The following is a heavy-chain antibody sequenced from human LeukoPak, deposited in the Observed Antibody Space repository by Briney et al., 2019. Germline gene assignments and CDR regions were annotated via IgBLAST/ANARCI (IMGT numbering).Heavy chain of an antibody. V-gene: IGHV3-7*01. CDR3: ARALDYGDSEGPLDS. CDR1: GFTFSSYW. CDR2: INHNGNVN. J-gene: IGHJ4*02. Sequence: GGSLRLSCAASGFTFSSYWMNWARQAPGKGLEWVASINHNGNVNYYVDSVKGRFTISRDNAKNSLYLQMSNLRAEDTAVYYCARALDYGDSEGPLDSWGQGTLVTVSS. D-gene: IGHD4-17*01.